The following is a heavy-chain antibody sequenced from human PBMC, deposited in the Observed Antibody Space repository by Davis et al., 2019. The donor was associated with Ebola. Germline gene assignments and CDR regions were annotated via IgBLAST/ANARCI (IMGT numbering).Heavy chain of an antibody. CDR3: ARDNYYYDSSGYYYYFDY. D-gene: IGHD3-22*01. V-gene: IGHV4-59*06. J-gene: IGHJ4*02. Sequence: SETLSLTCTVSGGSISSYYWSWIRQHPGKGLEWIGYIYYSGSTYCNPSLKSRVTISVDPSKNQFSMKLSSGTAADTAVYYCARDNYYYDSSGYYYYFDYWGQGTLVTVSS. CDR1: GGSISSYY. CDR2: IYYSGST.